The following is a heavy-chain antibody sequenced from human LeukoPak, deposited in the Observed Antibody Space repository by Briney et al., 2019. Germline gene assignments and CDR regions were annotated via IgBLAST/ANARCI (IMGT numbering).Heavy chain of an antibody. CDR1: GGTFSSYA. D-gene: IGHD5-12*01. J-gene: IGHJ4*02. V-gene: IGHV1-69*10. CDR3: ARVLAYRKGHVAGGYSGYDFDY. CDR2: IIPILGIA. Sequence: ASVKVSCKASGGTFSSYAISWVRQAPGQGLEWMGGIIPILGIANYAQKFQGRVTITADKSTSTAYMELSSLRSEDTAVYYCARVLAYRKGHVAGGYSGYDFDYWGQGTLVSVSS.